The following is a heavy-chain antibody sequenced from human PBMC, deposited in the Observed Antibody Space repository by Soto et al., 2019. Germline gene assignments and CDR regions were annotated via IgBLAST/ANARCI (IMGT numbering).Heavy chain of an antibody. CDR1: GFTFSSYW. J-gene: IGHJ4*02. CDR3: AREWGGWYPTPTAQRKRNDY. D-gene: IGHD6-19*01. V-gene: IGHV3-74*01. Sequence: GGSLRLSCAASGFTFSSYWMHWVRQAPGKGLVWVSRINSDGSSTSYADSVKGRFTISRDNAKNTLYLQMNSLRAEDTAVYYCAREWGGWYPTPTAQRKRNDYWGQGTLVTVSS. CDR2: INSDGSST.